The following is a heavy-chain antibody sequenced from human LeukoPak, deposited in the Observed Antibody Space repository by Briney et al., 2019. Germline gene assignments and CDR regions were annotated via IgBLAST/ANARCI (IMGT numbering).Heavy chain of an antibody. CDR3: ARDRYSGYVSRFDY. V-gene: IGHV1-18*01. Sequence: ASVKVSCKASGYTFTSYGISWVRQAPGQGLEWMGWISGYNGNTKYAQKFQGRVTVTTDTSTSTAYMELRSLRSDDTAVYYCARDRYSGYVSRFDYWGQGTLVTVSS. CDR1: GYTFTSYG. D-gene: IGHD5-12*01. CDR2: ISGYNGNT. J-gene: IGHJ4*02.